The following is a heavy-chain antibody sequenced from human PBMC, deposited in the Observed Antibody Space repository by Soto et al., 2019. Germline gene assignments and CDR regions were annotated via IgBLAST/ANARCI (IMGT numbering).Heavy chain of an antibody. CDR3: ARGYDTALAPIF. CDR1: GGSFSSYH. CDR2: INHLTTT. J-gene: IGHJ4*02. Sequence: SETLSLTCAVYGGSFSSYHWSWIRQTPGKGLEWIGQINHLTTTNYNPSLKSRVIISLDTPKNQFSLKLSSVTAADTAVYYCARGYDTALAPIFWGQGILVTVSS. D-gene: IGHD3-22*01. V-gene: IGHV4-34*01.